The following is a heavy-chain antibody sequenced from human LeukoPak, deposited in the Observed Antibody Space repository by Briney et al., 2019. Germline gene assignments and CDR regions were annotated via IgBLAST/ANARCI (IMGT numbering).Heavy chain of an antibody. Sequence: PGGSLRLSCAASGFTFSSHGINWVRQAPGKGLEWVSGISPSGSISYYADSVKGRFTISRDNSKNTVSLQMNSPRAEDTALYYCARDLDWGAFDAWGQGTLVTVSS. CDR1: GFTFSSHG. J-gene: IGHJ5*02. CDR3: ARDLDWGAFDA. D-gene: IGHD3-9*01. CDR2: ISPSGSIS. V-gene: IGHV3-23*01.